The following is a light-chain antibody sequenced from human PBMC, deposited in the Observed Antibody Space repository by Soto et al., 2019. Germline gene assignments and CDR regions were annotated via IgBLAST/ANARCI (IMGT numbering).Light chain of an antibody. Sequence: EIVLTQSPGTLSLSPGERATLSCRASQSVTSNYLAWYQQKPGQAPSLLIYGASARAAGIPDRFSGSGTGTDFALTISGLESEDFAVYFCQQYASSPWTFGQGTKVDIK. V-gene: IGKV3-20*01. J-gene: IGKJ1*01. CDR2: GAS. CDR1: QSVTSNY. CDR3: QQYASSPWT.